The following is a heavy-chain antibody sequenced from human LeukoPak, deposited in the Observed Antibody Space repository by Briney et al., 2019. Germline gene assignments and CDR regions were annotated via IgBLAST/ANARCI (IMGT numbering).Heavy chain of an antibody. V-gene: IGHV4-31*03. CDR1: GGSISSGGYY. J-gene: IGHJ4*02. CDR2: IYYSGST. D-gene: IGHD2-2*01. CDR3: ARWLGYCSSTSCSYFDY. Sequence: SEALSLTCTVSGGSISSGGYYWSWIRQHPGKGLEWIGYIYYSGSTYYNPSLKSRVTISVDTSKNQFSLKLSSVTAADTAVYYCARWLGYCSSTSCSYFDYWGQGTLVTVSS.